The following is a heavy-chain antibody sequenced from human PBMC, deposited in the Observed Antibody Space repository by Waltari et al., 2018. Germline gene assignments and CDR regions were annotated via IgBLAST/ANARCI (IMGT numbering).Heavy chain of an antibody. CDR3: ARLPISLGVGSVFDI. J-gene: IGHJ3*02. CDR2: IYYSGST. V-gene: IGHV4-39*01. D-gene: IGHD2-15*01. Sequence: QMQLQESGPGLVKPSEPLSLTCTVSGGSISSSTYYWGWIRQPPGKGLAGIGNIYYSGSTYYKPSLKSRLTIAVDTSKNQFSLNLRSVTAADTAVYYCARLPISLGVGSVFDIWGQGTMVTVSS. CDR1: GGSISSSTYY.